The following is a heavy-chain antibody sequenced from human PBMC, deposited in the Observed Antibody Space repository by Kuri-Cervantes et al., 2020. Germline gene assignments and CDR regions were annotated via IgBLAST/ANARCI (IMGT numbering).Heavy chain of an antibody. J-gene: IGHJ4*02. CDR3: ARGVGDYSAGAGY. D-gene: IGHD4-17*01. CDR2: ISYDGSNK. CDR1: GFIFSSYA. Sequence: GGSLRLSCAASGFIFSSYAMHWVRQAPGKGLEWVAVISYDGSNKYYADSVKGRFTISRDNSKNTLYLQMNSLRAEDTAVYYCARGVGDYSAGAGYWGQGTLVTVSS. V-gene: IGHV3-30-3*01.